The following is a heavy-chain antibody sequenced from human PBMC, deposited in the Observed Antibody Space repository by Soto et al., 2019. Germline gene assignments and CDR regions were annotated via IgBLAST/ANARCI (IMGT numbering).Heavy chain of an antibody. D-gene: IGHD6-6*01. J-gene: IGHJ4*02. CDR1: GGTFSSYA. CDR3: ARELRSYSSSGGYYFDY. Sequence: SVKVSCKASGGTFSSYAISWVRQAPGQGLEWMGGIIPIFGTANYAQKFQGRVTITADESTSTAYMELSSLRSEDTAVYYCARELRSYSSSGGYYFDYWGQGTLVTVSS. V-gene: IGHV1-69*13. CDR2: IIPIFGTA.